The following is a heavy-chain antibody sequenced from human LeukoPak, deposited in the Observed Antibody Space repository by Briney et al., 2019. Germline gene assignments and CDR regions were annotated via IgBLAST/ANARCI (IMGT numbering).Heavy chain of an antibody. Sequence: PAGTLPLTCTVSGGSISSYYWSWIRQPPGKGVEWMGDIYYSGSTNYNPSLKSRVPISVDTSKNQFSLKLSSVTAADTAVYYCARNIVIYSNWFDPWGQRTLVTVSS. CDR1: GGSISSYY. V-gene: IGHV4-59*01. CDR3: ARNIVIYSNWFDP. D-gene: IGHD2/OR15-2a*01. J-gene: IGHJ5*02. CDR2: IYYSGST.